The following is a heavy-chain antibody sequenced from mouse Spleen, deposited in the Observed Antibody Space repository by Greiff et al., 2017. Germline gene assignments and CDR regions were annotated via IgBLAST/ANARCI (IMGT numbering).Heavy chain of an antibody. CDR3: AREVYDYDKDY. D-gene: IGHD2-4*01. Sequence: QVQLQQPGAELVKPGASVKLSCKASGYTFTSYGISWVKQRTGQGLEWIGEIYPRSGNTYYNEKFKGKATLTADKSSSTAYMELRSLTSEDSAVYFCAREVYDYDKDYWGQGTTLTVSS. CDR1: GYTFTSYG. V-gene: IGHV1-81*01. J-gene: IGHJ2*01. CDR2: IYPRSGNT.